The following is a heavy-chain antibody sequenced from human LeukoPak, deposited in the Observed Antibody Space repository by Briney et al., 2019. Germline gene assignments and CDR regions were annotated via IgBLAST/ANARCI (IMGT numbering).Heavy chain of an antibody. D-gene: IGHD1-7*01. V-gene: IGHV1-69*05. J-gene: IGHJ4*02. CDR1: GGTFNTYA. CDR2: FIPIFGTA. Sequence: AASVKVSCKASGGTFNTYAISWVRQAPGQGLEWMGRFIPIFGTANYAQKFQGRVSITTDESTSTAYMQLSSLRSEDTAMYYCARDLGITGTYDNHCFDYWGQGILVTVSS. CDR3: ARDLGITGTYDNHCFDY.